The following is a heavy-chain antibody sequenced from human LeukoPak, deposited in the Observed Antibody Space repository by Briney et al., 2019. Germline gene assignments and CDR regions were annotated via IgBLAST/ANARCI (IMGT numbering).Heavy chain of an antibody. Sequence: GGSLRLSCAASGFTFSSYTMSWVRQAPGKGLEWVAVISYDGSNKYYADSVKGRFTVSRDNSKNMLYLQVNSLTIEDTAMYYCAKDSYGMDVWGQGTTVTVSS. CDR3: AKDSYGMDV. J-gene: IGHJ6*02. V-gene: IGHV3-30*18. CDR2: ISYDGSNK. CDR1: GFTFSSYT.